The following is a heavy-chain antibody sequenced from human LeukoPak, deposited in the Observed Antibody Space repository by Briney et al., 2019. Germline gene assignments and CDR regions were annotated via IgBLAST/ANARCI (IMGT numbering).Heavy chain of an antibody. D-gene: IGHD3-3*01. CDR1: GFTFSSYA. CDR2: ISGSGGST. Sequence: QPGGSLRLSCAASGFTFSSYAMSWVPQAPGKGLEWVSAISGSGGSTYYADSVKGRFTISRDNSKNTLYLQMNSLRAEDTAVYYCARFGVVEKLSYGMDVWGQGTTVTVSS. CDR3: ARFGVVEKLSYGMDV. J-gene: IGHJ6*02. V-gene: IGHV3-23*01.